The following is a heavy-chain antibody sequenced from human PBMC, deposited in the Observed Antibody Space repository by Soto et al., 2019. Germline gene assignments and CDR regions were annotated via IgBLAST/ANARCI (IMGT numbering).Heavy chain of an antibody. CDR1: GFTFRNYD. Sequence: EVQLVESGGGLVQPGGSLRLSCEASGFTFRNYDMHWVRQGTGKGLEWVSGISAAGDPDYADSVEGRFTISRENAQNSCFLQRNSLRVGDTAVYYCARTDRDFYGLDVWGQGTTVIVS. CDR2: ISAAGDP. J-gene: IGHJ6*02. V-gene: IGHV3-13*05. CDR3: ARTDRDFYGLDV.